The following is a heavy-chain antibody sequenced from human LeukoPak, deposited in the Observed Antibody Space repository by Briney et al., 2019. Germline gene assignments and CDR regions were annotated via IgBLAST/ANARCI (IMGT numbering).Heavy chain of an antibody. CDR3: ARDGADVRGISRYFPDY. Sequence: GRSLRLSCAASGFTFSSYAMHWVRQAPGKGLKWVAVISYDGSNKYYADSVMGRFTISRDNSKNTLYLQMNSLRAEDTAVYYCARDGADVRGISRYFPDYWGQGTLVTVSS. J-gene: IGHJ4*02. D-gene: IGHD3-9*01. CDR1: GFTFSSYA. CDR2: ISYDGSNK. V-gene: IGHV3-30-3*01.